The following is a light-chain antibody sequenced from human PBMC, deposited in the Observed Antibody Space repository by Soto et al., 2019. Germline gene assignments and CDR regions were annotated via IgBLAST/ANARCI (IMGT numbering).Light chain of an antibody. V-gene: IGLV2-14*03. CDR3: TSFTSTTSVV. J-gene: IGLJ2*01. CDR2: EVN. Sequence: QSALTQPASVSGSPGQSITISCTGTNNDVGGYKYVSWYQQHPGKAPKLTIYEVNNRPSGVSNRFSGSKSGNTASLTISGLQAADEADYYCTSFTSTTSVVFGGGTKLTVL. CDR1: NNDVGGYKY.